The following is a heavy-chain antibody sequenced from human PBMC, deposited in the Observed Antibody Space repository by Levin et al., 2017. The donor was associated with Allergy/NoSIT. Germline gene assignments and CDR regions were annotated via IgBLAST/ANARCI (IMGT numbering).Heavy chain of an antibody. CDR2: ISYDGSNK. D-gene: IGHD2-15*01. Sequence: LGESLKISCAASGFTFSSYAMHWVRQAPGKGLEWVAVISYDGSNKYYTDSVKGRFTISRDNSKNTLYLQMNSLRAEDTAVYYCARDGYSIGDYWGQGTLVTVSS. J-gene: IGHJ4*02. CDR1: GFTFSSYA. CDR3: ARDGYSIGDY. V-gene: IGHV3-30*04.